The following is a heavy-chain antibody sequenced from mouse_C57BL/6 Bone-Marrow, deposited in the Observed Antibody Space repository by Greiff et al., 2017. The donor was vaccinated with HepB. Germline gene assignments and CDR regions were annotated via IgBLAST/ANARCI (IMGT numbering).Heavy chain of an antibody. J-gene: IGHJ1*03. CDR2: INPSTGGT. Sequence: EVKVVESGPELVKPGASVKISCKASGYSFTGYYMNWVKQSPEKSLEWIGEINPSTGGTTYNQKFKAKATLTVDKSSSTAYMQLKSLTSEDSAVYYCARSYYYGSRYFDVWGTGTTVTVSS. CDR1: GYSFTGYY. V-gene: IGHV1-42*01. D-gene: IGHD1-1*01. CDR3: ARSYYYGSRYFDV.